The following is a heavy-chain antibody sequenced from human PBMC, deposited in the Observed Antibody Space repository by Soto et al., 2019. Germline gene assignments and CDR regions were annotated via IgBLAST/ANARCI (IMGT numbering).Heavy chain of an antibody. V-gene: IGHV1-18*01. CDR1: GYTFTSYC. D-gene: IGHD3-10*01. CDR3: ARVRLVRVVQRVPYYYYGMYV. Sequence: ASVKVSCKASGYTFTSYCISWVRQAPGQGLEWMGWISAYNGNTNYAQKLQGRVTMTTDTSTSTAYMELRSLRSDDTAVYYCARVRLVRVVQRVPYYYYGMYVWGQGTTVTVSS. CDR2: ISAYNGNT. J-gene: IGHJ6*02.